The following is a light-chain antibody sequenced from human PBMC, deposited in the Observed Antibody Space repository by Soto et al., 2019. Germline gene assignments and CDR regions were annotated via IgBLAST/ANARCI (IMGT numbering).Light chain of an antibody. CDR2: AAS. CDR3: QQYNNWPPWT. J-gene: IGKJ1*01. V-gene: IGKV3-15*01. CDR1: QSVNSN. Sequence: EIVMTQSPATLSVSPGERATLSCRASQSVNSNLAWYQQKPGQAPRLLISAASTRATGIPARFSGSGSGTEFTLTISRLQSEDFAVYYCQQYNNWPPWTFGQGTKVEIK.